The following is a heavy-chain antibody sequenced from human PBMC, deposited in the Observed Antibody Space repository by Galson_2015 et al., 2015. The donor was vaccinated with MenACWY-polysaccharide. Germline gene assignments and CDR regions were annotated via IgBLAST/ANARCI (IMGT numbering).Heavy chain of an antibody. J-gene: IGHJ3*02. CDR1: GFSFSSYN. Sequence: SLRLSCAASGFSFSSYNMDWVRQAPGKGLEWVSYIRGPSDIIYYADSVKGRFTISRDNAKNSLYLQMNSLRDEDTAVYYCARDQFPSTTLKPLDALDNWGQGTVVTVSS. CDR2: IRGPSDII. D-gene: IGHD1-1*01. CDR3: ARDQFPSTTLKPLDALDN. V-gene: IGHV3-48*02.